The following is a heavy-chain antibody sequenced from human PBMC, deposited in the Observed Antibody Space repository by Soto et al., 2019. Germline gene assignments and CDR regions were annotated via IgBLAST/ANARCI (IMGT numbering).Heavy chain of an antibody. D-gene: IGHD2-8*01. Sequence: QVQLVESGGGVVQPGRSLRLSCAASGFTFNRHPLHWVRQAPGKGLEWVAVISHDGNNKYYADSVKGRFTISRDNSMNRMYLQMHDLRTEDTAIFYCARASGHIYATLHGPFDHWGQGALVTVSS. J-gene: IGHJ4*02. CDR2: ISHDGNNK. CDR1: GFTFNRHP. CDR3: ARASGHIYATLHGPFDH. V-gene: IGHV3-30-3*01.